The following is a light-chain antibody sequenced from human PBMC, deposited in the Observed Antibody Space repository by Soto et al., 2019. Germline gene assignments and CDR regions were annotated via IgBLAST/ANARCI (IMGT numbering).Light chain of an antibody. CDR3: ISYRSRSTPHYV. CDR1: SSDVGGYNS. J-gene: IGLJ1*01. CDR2: GVT. Sequence: QSALTQPASVSGSPGQSITIPCTGTSSDVGGYNSVSWYQQHPGKAPKLLIYGVTNRPSGVSDRFSGSKSGNTASLTISGLQAEDEADYYCISYRSRSTPHYVFGTGTKVT. V-gene: IGLV2-14*03.